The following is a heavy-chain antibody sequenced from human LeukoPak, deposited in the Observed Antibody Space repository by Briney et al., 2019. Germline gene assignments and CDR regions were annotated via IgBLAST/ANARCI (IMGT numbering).Heavy chain of an antibody. D-gene: IGHD1-26*01. V-gene: IGHV3-30*18. Sequence: GRSLRLSCAASGFTFSSYGMHWVRQAPGKGLEWVAVISYDGSNKHYADSVKGRFTISRDNSKNTLYLQMNSLRAEDTAVYYCAKVGGSYYLFDYWGQGTLVTVSS. CDR2: ISYDGSNK. CDR3: AKVGGSYYLFDY. J-gene: IGHJ4*02. CDR1: GFTFSSYG.